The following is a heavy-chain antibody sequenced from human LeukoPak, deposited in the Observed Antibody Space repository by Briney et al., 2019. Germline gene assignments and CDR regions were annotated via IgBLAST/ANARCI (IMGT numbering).Heavy chain of an antibody. CDR3: ARYRTYRPY. CDR2: INHNSGGT. CDR1: GYTFTGYY. V-gene: IGHV1-2*02. D-gene: IGHD4-11*01. J-gene: IGHJ4*02. Sequence: ASVKVSCKASGYTFTGYYMHWVRQAPGQGLEWVGWINHNSGGTNYAQKFRGRVTMTRDTSISTAYMELSRLRSNDTAVYLCARYRTYRPYWGQGTLVTVSS.